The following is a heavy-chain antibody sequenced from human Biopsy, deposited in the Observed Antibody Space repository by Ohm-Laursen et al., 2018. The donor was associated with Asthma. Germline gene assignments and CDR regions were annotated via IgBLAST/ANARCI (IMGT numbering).Heavy chain of an antibody. CDR1: SGSGGYMRSGNYY. Sequence: GTLSLTCSLSSGSGGYMRSGNYYWGWIRQPPGKGLEWIGRMYYSGTTDYNPSLKIRVTVSAETSKKKFSLKLTSVTAADTAVYYCVRGSSSWHHGPFHYYYGLDVWGQGTTATVSS. CDR2: MYYSGTT. V-gene: IGHV4-39*01. CDR3: VRGSSSWHHGPFHYYYGLDV. D-gene: IGHD6-13*01. J-gene: IGHJ6*02.